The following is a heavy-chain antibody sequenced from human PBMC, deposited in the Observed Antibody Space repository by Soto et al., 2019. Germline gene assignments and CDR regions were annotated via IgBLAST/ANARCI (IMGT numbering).Heavy chain of an antibody. J-gene: IGHJ5*02. CDR2: INHSGST. V-gene: IGHV4-34*01. Sequence: SDTLSLTCAIYGGSFSGYYWSWIRQPSGAGLEWVGEINHSGSTNYNPSLKSRVTISVDTSKNQFSLKLSSVTAADTAVYYCATCGSSGYYGSGSYSWFDPWGQGTLVTVS. D-gene: IGHD3-10*01. CDR3: ATCGSSGYYGSGSYSWFDP. CDR1: GGSFSGYY.